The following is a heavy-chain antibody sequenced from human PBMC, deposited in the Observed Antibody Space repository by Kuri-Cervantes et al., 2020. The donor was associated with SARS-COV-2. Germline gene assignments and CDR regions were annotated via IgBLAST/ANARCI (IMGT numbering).Heavy chain of an antibody. CDR3: ARDQDFHSRSWYRTMDY. V-gene: IGHV1-69*13. CDR1: GGTFSSYA. Sequence: SVKVSCKASGGTFSSYAISWVRQAPGQGLEWMGGIIPIFGTANYAQKFQGRLTITADESTSTAYVELSSLRSEDTAVYYCARDQDFHSRSWYRTMDYWGQGTLVTVSS. D-gene: IGHD6-13*01. J-gene: IGHJ4*02. CDR2: IIPIFGTA.